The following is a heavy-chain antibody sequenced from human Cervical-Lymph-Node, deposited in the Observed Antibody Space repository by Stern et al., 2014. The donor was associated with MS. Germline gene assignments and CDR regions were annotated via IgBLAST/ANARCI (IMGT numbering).Heavy chain of an antibody. Sequence: VPLVESGGGVVQPGRSLRLSCAASGFSISSLGMHWVRPPPGKALEWVAVISFVGSNKKYGDAVKGRFSISSDNSNNTMYLQMNSLRPEDTAVYYCMGVGDAMDVWGQGTTVIVS. V-gene: IGHV3-30*03. CDR1: GFSISSLG. CDR3: MGVGDAMDV. CDR2: ISFVGSNK. J-gene: IGHJ6*02.